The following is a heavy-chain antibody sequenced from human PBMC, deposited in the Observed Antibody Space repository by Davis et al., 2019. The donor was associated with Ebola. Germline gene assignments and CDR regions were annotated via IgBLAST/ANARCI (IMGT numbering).Heavy chain of an antibody. J-gene: IGHJ6*04. V-gene: IGHV1-18*01. CDR1: GYTFNLYG. D-gene: IGHD3-22*01. Sequence: AASVKVSCKASGYTFNLYGISWVRQAPGQGLEWMGWISADNGNSNYEHKLQDRVTMTTDTSTSTAYMELTSLRSDDTAVYYCARDSSGTNYYYYGMDVWGKGTTVIVSS. CDR3: ARDSSGTNYYYYGMDV. CDR2: ISADNGNS.